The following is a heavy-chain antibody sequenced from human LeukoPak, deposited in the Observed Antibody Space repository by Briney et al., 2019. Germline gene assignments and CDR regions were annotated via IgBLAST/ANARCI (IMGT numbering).Heavy chain of an antibody. Sequence: SLKISCKGSRYSFTNYWIGWVRQMPGKGLEWMGIIYPGDSDTRYSLSFQGQVTISADKSMSTAYLQWSSLKASDTAMYYCASAITMIGPHAFDIWGQGTMVTVSS. V-gene: IGHV5-51*01. CDR1: RYSFTNYW. J-gene: IGHJ3*02. D-gene: IGHD3-22*01. CDR2: IYPGDSDT. CDR3: ASAITMIGPHAFDI.